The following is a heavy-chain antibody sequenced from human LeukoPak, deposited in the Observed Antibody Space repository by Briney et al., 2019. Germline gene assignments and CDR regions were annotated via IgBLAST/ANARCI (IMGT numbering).Heavy chain of an antibody. J-gene: IGHJ3*02. CDR3: ARDAYYDSLMGAFDI. Sequence: PSETLSLTCTLSLGSITSGSYYGSWIRQPAGKGLECIGRIYTSGSTNYNPSLKSRATIAVDTSKNRFSLRLSSVTAADPSVTYRARDAYYDSLMGAFDIWGQGTIVTVSS. CDR1: LGSITSGSYY. CDR2: IYTSGST. V-gene: IGHV4-61*02. D-gene: IGHD3-22*01.